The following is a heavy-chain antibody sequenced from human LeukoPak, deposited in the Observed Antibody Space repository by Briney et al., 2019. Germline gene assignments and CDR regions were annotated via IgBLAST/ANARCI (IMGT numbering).Heavy chain of an antibody. CDR2: INPSGGST. Sequence: GASVKVSCKASGYTFTSYYMHWVRQAPGQGLEWMGIINPSGGSTSYAQKFQGRVTMTRDTSTSTVYMELSRLRSEDTAVYYCARDAAVVRYLGVVTVRPDYYYYGMDVWGQGTTVTVSS. CDR3: ARDAAVVRYLGVVTVRPDYYYYGMDV. CDR1: GYTFTSYY. V-gene: IGHV1-46*01. D-gene: IGHD2-21*02. J-gene: IGHJ6*02.